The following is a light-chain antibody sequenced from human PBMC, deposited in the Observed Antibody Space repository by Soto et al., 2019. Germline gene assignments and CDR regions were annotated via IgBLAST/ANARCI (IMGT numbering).Light chain of an antibody. V-gene: IGLV2-14*01. Sequence: QSVLTQPASVSGSPGQSITISCTGTSSDVGGYNYVSWYQQHPGKAPKLMIYEVSNRPSGVSNRFSGSKSGNTASLTISGLQAEDEADYYCSSYTTSGTLVFGGGTKVTVL. CDR3: SSYTTSGTLV. CDR2: EVS. CDR1: SSDVGGYNY. J-gene: IGLJ3*02.